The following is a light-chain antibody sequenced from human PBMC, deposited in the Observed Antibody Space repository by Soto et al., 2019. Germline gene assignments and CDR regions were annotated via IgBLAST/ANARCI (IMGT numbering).Light chain of an antibody. CDR2: GAS. CDR1: QSISTS. V-gene: IGKV3-15*01. J-gene: IGKJ1*01. CDR3: QQYHRWPPWT. Sequence: EIVMTQSPATLSVSPGERATLSCRASQSISTSLAWYQQKPGQPPRLLIHGASTRASDVPDRFSGGGPGTDFTLTIISLQSEDFAVYYCQQYHRWPPWTFGQGTKVDIK.